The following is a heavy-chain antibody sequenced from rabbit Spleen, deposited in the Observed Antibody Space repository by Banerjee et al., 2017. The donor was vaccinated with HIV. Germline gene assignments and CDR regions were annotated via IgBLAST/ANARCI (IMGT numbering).Heavy chain of an antibody. Sequence: QSLEESGGDLVKPGASLTLTCKASGFSFSSSYWISWVRQAPGKGLEWIGYIDPIFGSTYYASWVNGRFTISSHNAQNTLYLQLNSLTAADTATYFCARDLVAVIGWNFNLWGQGTLVTVS. D-gene: IGHD1-1*01. CDR1: GFSFSSSYW. CDR3: ARDLVAVIGWNFNL. V-gene: IGHV1S40*01. J-gene: IGHJ4*01. CDR2: IDPIFGST.